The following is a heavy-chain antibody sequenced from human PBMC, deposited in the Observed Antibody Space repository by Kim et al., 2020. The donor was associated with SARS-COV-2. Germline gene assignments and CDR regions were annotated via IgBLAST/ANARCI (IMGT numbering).Heavy chain of an antibody. CDR1: GFTFSSYE. V-gene: IGHV3-48*03. D-gene: IGHD3-22*01. Sequence: LSLTCAASGFTFSSYEMNWVRQAPGKGLEWVSYISSSGSTIYYADSVKGRFTISRDNAKNSLYLQMNSLRAEDTAVYYCARVGGTDSSGLDYWGQGTLVTVSS. J-gene: IGHJ4*02. CDR3: ARVGGTDSSGLDY. CDR2: ISSSGSTI.